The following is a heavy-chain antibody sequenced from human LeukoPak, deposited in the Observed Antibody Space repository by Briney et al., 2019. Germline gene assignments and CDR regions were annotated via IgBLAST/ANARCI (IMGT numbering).Heavy chain of an antibody. J-gene: IGHJ5*02. CDR1: GYTFTSYD. D-gene: IGHD3-22*01. CDR2: MNPNSGNT. Sequence: ASVKVSCKASGYTFTSYDINWVRQATGQGLEWMRWMNPNSGNTGYAQKFQGRVTITRNTFISTAYMELSSLRSEDTAVYYCARGGLDNYYDSSGYYANWFDPWGQGTLVTVSS. CDR3: ARGGLDNYYDSSGYYANWFDP. V-gene: IGHV1-8*03.